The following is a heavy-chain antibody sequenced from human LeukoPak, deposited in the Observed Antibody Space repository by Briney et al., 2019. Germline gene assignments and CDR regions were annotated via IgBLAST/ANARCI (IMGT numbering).Heavy chain of an antibody. V-gene: IGHV1-69*01. CDR1: GGTFSSYA. CDR3: ASSITPDPPAD. CDR2: IIPIFGTA. Sequence: GSSVKVSCKASGGTFSSYAISGVRQAPGEGLEGMGGIIPIFGTANYAQKFQGRVTITADESTSTAYMELSSLRSEDTAVYYCASSITPDPPADWGQGTMVTVSS. J-gene: IGHJ3*01. D-gene: IGHD5-24*01.